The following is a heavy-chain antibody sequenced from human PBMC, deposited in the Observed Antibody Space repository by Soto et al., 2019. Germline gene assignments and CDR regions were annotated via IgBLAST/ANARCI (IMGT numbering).Heavy chain of an antibody. V-gene: IGHV4-31*03. J-gene: IGHJ6*02. CDR1: GGSISSGGYY. Sequence: QVQLQESGPGLVKPSQTLSLTCTVSGGSISSGGYYWSWIRQHPGKGLEWIGYIYYSGSTYYNPSHQRRVTISLDTSRNQFSLKLSAVTAADTAVYYCARVWCSNTSGYRRGGIYGVDVWGQGTTVTVSS. CDR2: IYYSGST. CDR3: ARVWCSNTSGYRRGGIYGVDV. D-gene: IGHD2-2*02.